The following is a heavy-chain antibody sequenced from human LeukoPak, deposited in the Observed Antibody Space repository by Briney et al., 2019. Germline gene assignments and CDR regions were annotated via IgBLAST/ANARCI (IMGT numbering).Heavy chain of an antibody. CDR1: GGSFSGYY. J-gene: IGHJ4*02. D-gene: IGHD4-17*01. Sequence: SETLSLTCAVYGGSFSGYYWSWIRQHPGKGLEWIGYIYYSGSTYYNPSLKSRVTISVDTSKNQFSLKLSPVTAADTAVYYCARATVTRSFDYWGQGTLVTVSS. CDR3: ARATVTRSFDY. CDR2: IYYSGST. V-gene: IGHV4-31*11.